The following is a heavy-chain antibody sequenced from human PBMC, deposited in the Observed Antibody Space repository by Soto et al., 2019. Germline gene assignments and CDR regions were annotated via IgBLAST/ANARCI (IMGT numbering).Heavy chain of an antibody. D-gene: IGHD6-19*01. Sequence: GGSLRLSCAASGFTFSSYAMSWVRQAPGKGLEWVSGIVVSGGSTFYADSVKGRFTISRDNSNNTLYLQMNSLRAEDTAVYYCAKVGRQWLVKVQDYFDYWGQGTLVTVSS. CDR2: IVVSGGST. J-gene: IGHJ4*02. CDR3: AKVGRQWLVKVQDYFDY. CDR1: GFTFSSYA. V-gene: IGHV3-23*01.